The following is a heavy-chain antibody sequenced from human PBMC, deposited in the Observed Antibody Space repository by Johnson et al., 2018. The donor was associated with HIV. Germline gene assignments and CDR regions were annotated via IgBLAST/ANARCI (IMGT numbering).Heavy chain of an antibody. Sequence: QVQLVESGGGLVQPGGSLRLSCAASGFSFSDYYMSWIRQAPGKGLEWVSYISSSGSTIYYADSVKGRFTISRDNAKNSLYLQMNSLRAEDTAVYYCAKVGGRHDHGDYLGGFEIWGQGTMVTVSS. CDR1: GFSFSDYY. D-gene: IGHD4-17*01. CDR2: ISSSGSTI. CDR3: AKVGGRHDHGDYLGGFEI. V-gene: IGHV3-11*04. J-gene: IGHJ3*02.